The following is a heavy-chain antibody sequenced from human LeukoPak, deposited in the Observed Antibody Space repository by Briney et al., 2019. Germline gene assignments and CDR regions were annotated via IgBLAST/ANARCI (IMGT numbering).Heavy chain of an antibody. D-gene: IGHD1-1*01. CDR2: ISSSGDGT. J-gene: IGHJ4*02. V-gene: IGHV3-23*01. Sequence: GGSLRLSCAASGFSFSDAWMNWVRQGPGKGLEWVSTISSSGDGTFYADSVKGRFTVSRDNSKNTLYLQMNSLRAEDTAVYYCAKAPPYKHYSDYWGQGTLVTVSS. CDR3: AKAPPYKHYSDY. CDR1: GFSFSDAW.